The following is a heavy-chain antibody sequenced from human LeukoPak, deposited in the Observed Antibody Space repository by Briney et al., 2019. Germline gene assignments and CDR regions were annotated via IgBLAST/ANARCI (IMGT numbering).Heavy chain of an antibody. D-gene: IGHD2-2*01. Sequence: SVKVSCKASGGTFSSYAITWVRQAPGQGLEWMGRIIPILGIATYAQNFQGRVTITADKSTSTAYMELSSLRSEDTAVYYCARDLVVSCSSTSCSVAPSNFWGQGTLVTVSS. CDR2: IIPILGIA. V-gene: IGHV1-69*04. CDR3: ARDLVVSCSSTSCSVAPSNF. CDR1: GGTFSSYA. J-gene: IGHJ4*02.